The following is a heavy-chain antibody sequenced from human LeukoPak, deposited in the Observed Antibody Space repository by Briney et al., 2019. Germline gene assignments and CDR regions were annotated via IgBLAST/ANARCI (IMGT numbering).Heavy chain of an antibody. CDR1: GFTFTSSA. D-gene: IGHD1-26*01. J-gene: IGHJ6*03. Sequence: GASVKVSCKASGFTFTSSAVQWVRQARGQRLEWIGWIVVGSGNTNYAQKFQERVTITRDMSTSTAYMELSSLRSEDTAVYYCAADGDRGSYYNYYYYMDVWGKGTTVTVSS. CDR2: IVVGSGNT. V-gene: IGHV1-58*01. CDR3: AADGDRGSYYNYYYYMDV.